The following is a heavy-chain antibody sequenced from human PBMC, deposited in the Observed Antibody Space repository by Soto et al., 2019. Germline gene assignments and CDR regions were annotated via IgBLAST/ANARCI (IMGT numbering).Heavy chain of an antibody. CDR2: INPSGGST. V-gene: IGHV1-46*01. D-gene: IGHD6-19*01. CDR3: ARGDSNGWHFDS. CDR1: GYTFTTYQ. J-gene: IGHJ4*02. Sequence: ASVKVSCKASGYTFTTYQIHWVRQAPGQGLEWMGTINPSGGSTSYAQRFQGRVTMTRDTSTSTVYVDLSSLRSEDTALYYCARGDSNGWHFDSWGQGTLVTV.